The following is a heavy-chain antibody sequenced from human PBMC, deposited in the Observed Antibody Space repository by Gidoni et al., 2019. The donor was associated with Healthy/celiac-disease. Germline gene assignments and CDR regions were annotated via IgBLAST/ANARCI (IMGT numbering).Heavy chain of an antibody. CDR2: IYYSGST. V-gene: IGHV4-31*03. CDR3: ARAPGYYYYGMDV. Sequence: CTVSGGSISSGGYYWSWIRQHPGKGLEWIGYIYYSGSTYYNPSLKRRVTISVDTSKNQFSLKLSSVTAADTAVYYCARAPGYYYYGMDVWCQGTTVTVSS. CDR1: GGSISSGGYY. J-gene: IGHJ6*02. D-gene: IGHD3-10*01.